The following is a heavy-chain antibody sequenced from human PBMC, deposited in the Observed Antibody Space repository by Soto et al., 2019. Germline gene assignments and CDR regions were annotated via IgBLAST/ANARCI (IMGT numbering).Heavy chain of an antibody. CDR3: AKDCSGSSCGFEF. Sequence: ASVEISCKASGYTFGKDGISWVRQAPGQGLEWVGWISVYHGNTVHAQKFRGRVNMTTETSTSTAYMELGSLKSDDTAIYYCAKDCSGSSCGFEFRDEGTLVTVSS. V-gene: IGHV1-18*01. J-gene: IGHJ4*02. CDR2: ISVYHGNT. D-gene: IGHD2-2*01. CDR1: GYTFGKDG.